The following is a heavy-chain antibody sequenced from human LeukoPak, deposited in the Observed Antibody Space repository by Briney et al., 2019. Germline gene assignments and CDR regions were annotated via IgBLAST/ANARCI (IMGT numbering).Heavy chain of an antibody. D-gene: IGHD5-12*01. Sequence: GASVKVSCKASGYTFTGYYMHWVRQAPGQGLEWMGWINPNSGGTNYAQKFQGRVTMTRDTSISTAYMELSRLRSDDTAVYYCARGGYSGYDYSHNFDYWGQGTLVTVSS. CDR1: GYTFTGYY. J-gene: IGHJ4*02. CDR2: INPNSGGT. V-gene: IGHV1-2*02. CDR3: ARGGYSGYDYSHNFDY.